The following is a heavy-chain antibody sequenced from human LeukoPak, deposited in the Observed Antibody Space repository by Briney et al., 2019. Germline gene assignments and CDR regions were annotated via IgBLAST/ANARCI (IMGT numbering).Heavy chain of an antibody. V-gene: IGHV4-30-4*08. D-gene: IGHD3-22*01. CDR1: GGSISSGDYY. CDR2: IYYSGST. CDR3: ASFNYYDSSGYYYVLEAFDI. Sequence: SETLSLTCTVSGGSISSGDYYWSWIRQPPGKGLEWIGYIYYSGSTYYNPSLKSRVTLSVDTSKNQFSLKLSSVTAADTAVYYCASFNYYDSSGYYYVLEAFDIWGQGTMVTVSS. J-gene: IGHJ3*02.